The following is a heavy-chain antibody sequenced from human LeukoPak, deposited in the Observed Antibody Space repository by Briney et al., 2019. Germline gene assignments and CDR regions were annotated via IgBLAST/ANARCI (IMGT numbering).Heavy chain of an antibody. V-gene: IGHV3-20*04. CDR2: INWNGGDT. CDR1: GFTFDDYG. CDR3: AREDDYDILTGYRLPFFDY. Sequence: GGSLRLSCAASGFTFDDYGMSWVRQAPGKGLEWVSGINWNGGDTGYADSVKGRFTISRDNAKNSLFLQMNSLRVEDTALYYRAREDDYDILTGYRLPFFDYWGQGPLVTVSS. D-gene: IGHD3-9*01. J-gene: IGHJ4*02.